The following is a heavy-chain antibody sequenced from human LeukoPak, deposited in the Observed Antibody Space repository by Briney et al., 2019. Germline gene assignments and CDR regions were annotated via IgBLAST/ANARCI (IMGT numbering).Heavy chain of an antibody. D-gene: IGHD3-22*01. CDR2: MNPNSGNT. CDR3: ARRSRRTMIPFDY. J-gene: IGHJ4*02. Sequence: ASVKVSCKASEYTFTSYDINWVRQATGQGLEWMGWMNPNSGNTGYAQKFQGRVTMTRNTSISTAYMELSSLRSEDTAVYYCARRSRRTMIPFDYWGQGTLVTVSS. CDR1: EYTFTSYD. V-gene: IGHV1-8*01.